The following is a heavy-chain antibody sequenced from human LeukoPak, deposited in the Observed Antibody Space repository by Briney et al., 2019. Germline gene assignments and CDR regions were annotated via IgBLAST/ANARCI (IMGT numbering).Heavy chain of an antibody. J-gene: IGHJ4*02. V-gene: IGHV3-72*01. CDR1: GFTFSDHY. D-gene: IGHD6-13*01. CDR2: TRNKANSYTT. Sequence: PGGSLRLSCAASGFTFSDHYMDWVRQAPGKGLEWVGRTRNKANSYTTEYAASVKGRFTISRDDSKNSLYLQMNSLRAEDTAVYYCAKEEKQQLALGTIDYWGQGTLVTVSS. CDR3: AKEEKQQLALGTIDY.